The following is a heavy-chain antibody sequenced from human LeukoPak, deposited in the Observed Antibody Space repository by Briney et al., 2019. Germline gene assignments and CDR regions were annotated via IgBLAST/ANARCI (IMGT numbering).Heavy chain of an antibody. V-gene: IGHV3-48*01. CDR2: ISSSSSTI. CDR1: GFTFSNYW. CDR3: ARDSEWLRWGFDY. D-gene: IGHD5-12*01. Sequence: PPGGSLRLSCAASGFTFSNYWMHWVRQAPGKGLEWVSYISSSSSTIYYADSVKGRFTISRDNAKNSLYLQMNSLRAEDTAVYYCARDSEWLRWGFDYWGQGTLVTVSS. J-gene: IGHJ4*02.